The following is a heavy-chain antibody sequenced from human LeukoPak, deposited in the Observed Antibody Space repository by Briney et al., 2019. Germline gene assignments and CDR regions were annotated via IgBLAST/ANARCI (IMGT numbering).Heavy chain of an antibody. Sequence: GGPLRLSCAASGFTFSSYWMHWVRQAPGKGLVWVSRINSDGSSTSYADSVKGRFTISRDNAKDTLYLQMNSLRAEDTAVYYCARGPPLGHFDYWGQGTLVTVSS. CDR2: INSDGSST. J-gene: IGHJ4*02. V-gene: IGHV3-74*01. CDR3: ARGPPLGHFDY. CDR1: GFTFSSYW.